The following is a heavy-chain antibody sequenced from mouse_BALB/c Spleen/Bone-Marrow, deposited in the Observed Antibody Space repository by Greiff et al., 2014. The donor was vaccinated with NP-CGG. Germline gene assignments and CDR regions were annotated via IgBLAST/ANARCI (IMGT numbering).Heavy chain of an antibody. CDR2: IYPGNSDT. Sequence: VQLQQSGTVLARPGASVKMSCKASGYTFTSYWMHWVKQRPGQGLEWIGAIYPGNSDTSYNQKFKGKAKLTAVTSTSTAYMELSSLTNEDSAVYYCTGGKDYYAMDYWGQGTPVTVSS. D-gene: IGHD1-3*01. CDR3: TGGKDYYAMDY. J-gene: IGHJ4*01. CDR1: GYTFTSYW. V-gene: IGHV1-5*01.